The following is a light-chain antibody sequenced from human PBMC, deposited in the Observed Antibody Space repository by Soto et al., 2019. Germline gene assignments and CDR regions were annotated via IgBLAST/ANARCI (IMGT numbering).Light chain of an antibody. CDR3: HQYATSPYT. CDR1: QSVSSTY. V-gene: IGKV3-20*01. J-gene: IGKJ2*01. CDR2: GAS. Sequence: EIVLTQSPGTLSLSPGERVTLSCRASQSVSSTYVAWYQHKPGQAPRLLIYGASRRATGIPDRFSGSGSGTDFTLTISRLEPEDFAVYFCHQYATSPYTLGQGTKLEIK.